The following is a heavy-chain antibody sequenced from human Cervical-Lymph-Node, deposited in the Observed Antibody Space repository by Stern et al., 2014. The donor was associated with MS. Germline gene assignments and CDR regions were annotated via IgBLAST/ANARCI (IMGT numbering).Heavy chain of an antibody. J-gene: IGHJ3*01. CDR2: INPNTGAT. V-gene: IGHV1-2*02. Sequence: QVQLVQSGAEVKKPGASVKVSCKGSGYTFTAYYIRWVRQAPGQGLEWMGWINPNTGATNNAQKFQGRVTMTRDTSISTVYMELSSLTSDDMAVYYCARGIRYSWNNNAPAFDVWGQGTMVTVSS. CDR3: ARGIRYSWNNNAPAFDV. CDR1: GYTFTAYY. D-gene: IGHD1/OR15-1a*01.